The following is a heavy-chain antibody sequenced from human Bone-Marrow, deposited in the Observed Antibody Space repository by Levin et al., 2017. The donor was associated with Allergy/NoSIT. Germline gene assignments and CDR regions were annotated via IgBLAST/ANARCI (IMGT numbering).Heavy chain of an antibody. Sequence: ASVKVSCKASGGTFSSYAISWVRQAPGQGLEWMGGIIPIFGTANYAQKFQGRVTITADESTSTAYMELSSLRSEDTAVYYCARETGYYDSSGYFGDYYDGMDGWGQGTTVTVSS. D-gene: IGHD3-22*01. CDR3: ARETGYYDSSGYFGDYYDGMDG. CDR1: GGTFSSYA. CDR2: IIPIFGTA. J-gene: IGHJ6*02. V-gene: IGHV1-69*13.